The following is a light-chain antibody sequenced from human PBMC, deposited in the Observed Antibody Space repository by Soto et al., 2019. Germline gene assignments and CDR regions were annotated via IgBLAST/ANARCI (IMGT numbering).Light chain of an antibody. CDR2: GAS. Sequence: NVLTNSPGTLSFSPIDRATLSCISSQSFSSSYLAWYQQKPGQAPRLLIYGASIRATGIPDRFSGSGSGTDFTLTISRLEPEDFAVYYCQQYHTSPITFGQGTRLEIK. CDR3: QQYHTSPIT. CDR1: QSFSSSY. J-gene: IGKJ5*01. V-gene: IGKV3-20*01.